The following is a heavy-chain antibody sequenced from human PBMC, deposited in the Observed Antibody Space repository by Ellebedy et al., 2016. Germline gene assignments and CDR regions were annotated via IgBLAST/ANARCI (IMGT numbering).Heavy chain of an antibody. CDR3: ARGRGYSYGDFDY. D-gene: IGHD5-18*01. Sequence: ASVKVSCKASGYTFTSYAMHWVRQAPGQRLEWMGWINAGNGNTKYSQKFQGRVTITRDTSASTAYMELSSLRSEDTAVYYCARGRGYSYGDFDYWGQGTLVTVSS. CDR2: INAGNGNT. CDR1: GYTFTSYA. V-gene: IGHV1-3*01. J-gene: IGHJ4*02.